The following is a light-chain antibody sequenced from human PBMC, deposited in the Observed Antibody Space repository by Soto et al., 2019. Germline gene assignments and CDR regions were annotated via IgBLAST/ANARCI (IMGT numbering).Light chain of an antibody. CDR3: QQYYSTPLT. CDR1: QSILYSSNTKNY. Sequence: DIVMTQSPDSLAVSLGERATINCKSSQSILYSSNTKNYLTWYQQKPGQPPKMLFYWASTRESGVPDRFSGSGSGTDFTLTISSLQAEDVAVYYCQQYYSTPLTFGGGTKVEIK. V-gene: IGKV4-1*01. CDR2: WAS. J-gene: IGKJ4*01.